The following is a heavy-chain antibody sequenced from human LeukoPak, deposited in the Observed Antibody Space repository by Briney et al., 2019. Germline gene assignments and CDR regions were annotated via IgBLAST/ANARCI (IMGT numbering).Heavy chain of an antibody. D-gene: IGHD1-26*01. Sequence: ASVKVSCKASGYTFTGYDMNWVRQAPGQGLEWMGWINPNSGGTNYAQKFQGRVTMTRDTSISTAYMELSRLRSDDTAVYYCARVEGAISYWGQGTLVTVSS. CDR3: ARVEGAISY. CDR2: INPNSGGT. V-gene: IGHV1-2*02. J-gene: IGHJ4*02. CDR1: GYTFTGYD.